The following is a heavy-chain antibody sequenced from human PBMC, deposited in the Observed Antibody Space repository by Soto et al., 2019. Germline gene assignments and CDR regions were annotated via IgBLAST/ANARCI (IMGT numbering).Heavy chain of an antibody. CDR3: ATLGAKYFDH. D-gene: IGHD3-10*01. J-gene: IGHJ4*02. CDR2: INPNSGGT. Sequence: VASVTVSCKASGYTFTDYYIHWVRQAPGQGLEYMGWINPNSGGTNYAQKFQGRVTMTRDTSISTAYVEMSRLGSDDTAIYYCATLGAKYFDHWGQGTLVTVSS. CDR1: GYTFTDYY. V-gene: IGHV1-2*02.